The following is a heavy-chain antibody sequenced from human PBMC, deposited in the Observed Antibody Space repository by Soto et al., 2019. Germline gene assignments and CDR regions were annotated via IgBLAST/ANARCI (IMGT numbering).Heavy chain of an antibody. D-gene: IGHD3-3*01. CDR2: ISGSGGST. CDR3: AKKEWLQGYMDV. CDR1: GFSLSSYA. J-gene: IGHJ6*03. V-gene: IGHV3-23*01. Sequence: AGGSLSLSCAASGFSLSSYAMSWVRQAPGKGLEWVSAISGSGGSTYYADSVKGRFTISRDNSKNTLYLQMNSLRAEDTAVYYCAKKEWLQGYMDVWGKGTTVTVSS.